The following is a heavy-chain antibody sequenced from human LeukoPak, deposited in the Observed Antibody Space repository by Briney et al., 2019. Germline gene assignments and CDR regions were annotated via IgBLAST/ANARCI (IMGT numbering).Heavy chain of an antibody. CDR3: ARGGVAAKYYFDY. CDR2: IYYSGST. J-gene: IGHJ4*02. V-gene: IGHV4-59*11. Sequence: PSQTLSLTCTVSGDSITPLYCGCSPQPPGKGLEFIGYIYYSGSTNYSPSLKSRVSLSVDTSKNQFSLRLSSVTAADTAVYYCARGGVAAKYYFDYWGQGTLVTVSS. CDR1: GDSITPLY. D-gene: IGHD3-10*01.